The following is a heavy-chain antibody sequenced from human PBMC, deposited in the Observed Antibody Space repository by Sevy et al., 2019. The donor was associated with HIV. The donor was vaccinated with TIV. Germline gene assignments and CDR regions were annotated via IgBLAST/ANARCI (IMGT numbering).Heavy chain of an antibody. CDR1: GFTFSSYA. D-gene: IGHD5-18*01. CDR2: ISYDGSNK. J-gene: IGHJ4*02. CDR3: ARESYSYGYVPYFDY. V-gene: IGHV3-30-3*01. Sequence: GSLRLSCAASGFTFSSYAMHWVRQAPGKGLEWVAVISYDGSNKYYADSVKGRFTISRDNSKNTLYLQMNSLRAEDTAVYYCARESYSYGYVPYFDYWGQGTLVTVSS.